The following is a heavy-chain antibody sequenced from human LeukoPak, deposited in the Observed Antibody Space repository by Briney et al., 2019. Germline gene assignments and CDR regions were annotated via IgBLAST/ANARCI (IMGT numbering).Heavy chain of an antibody. D-gene: IGHD3-10*01. J-gene: IGHJ4*02. Sequence: GASVKVSCKASGYTFTGYYMHWVRQAPGQGLEWMGWINPNSGGTNYAQKFQGRVTMTRDTSISTAYMELSRLRSDDTAVYYCARDQDSYYYGSGSPPGGDYWGQGTLVTVSS. CDR2: INPNSGGT. CDR3: ARDQDSYYYGSGSPPGGDY. V-gene: IGHV1-2*02. CDR1: GYTFTGYY.